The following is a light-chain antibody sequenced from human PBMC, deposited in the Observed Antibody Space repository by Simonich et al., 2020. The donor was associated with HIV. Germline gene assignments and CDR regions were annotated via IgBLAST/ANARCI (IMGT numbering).Light chain of an antibody. V-gene: IGKV1-8*01. CDR1: QGISSY. CDR2: AAS. CDR3: QQYYSYPRT. Sequence: AIRMTQSPSSLSASTGDNVTITCRASQGISSYLAWYQQKPGKAPKLLIYAASTLQRGVPSRFSGSGAATYFTLTISCLQSEDFATYYCQQYYSYPRTCGQGTKVEIK. J-gene: IGKJ1*01.